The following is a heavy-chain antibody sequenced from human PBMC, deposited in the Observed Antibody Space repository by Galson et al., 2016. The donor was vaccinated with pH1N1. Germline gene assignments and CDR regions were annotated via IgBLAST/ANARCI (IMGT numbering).Heavy chain of an antibody. Sequence: QSGAEVKKPGESLKISCKASGYRFTSYWIAWVRQEPGKGLEWVGVVNPGGSTIRYSPPFQGQVTISSDKSTNSAYLQWSSLKASDTATYYCGRQDYFGDYRGDAVDIWGQWTRFIVSS. D-gene: IGHD3-10*01. J-gene: IGHJ3*02. CDR3: GRQDYFGDYRGDAVDI. V-gene: IGHV5-51*01. CDR1: GYRFTSYW. CDR2: VNPGGSTI.